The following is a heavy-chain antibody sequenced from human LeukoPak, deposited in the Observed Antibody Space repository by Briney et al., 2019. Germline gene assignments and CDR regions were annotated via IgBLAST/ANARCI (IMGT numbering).Heavy chain of an antibody. CDR1: GFTFSTYN. Sequence: GDSLRLSCVASGFTFSTYNMNWVRQAPGKGLEWVSSITSSSSYMFYADSVKGRFTISRDNAKNTLYLQMNSLRAEDTAVYYCARAYDAFDIWGQGTMVTVSS. J-gene: IGHJ3*02. CDR3: ARAYDAFDI. V-gene: IGHV3-21*01. CDR2: ITSSSSYM.